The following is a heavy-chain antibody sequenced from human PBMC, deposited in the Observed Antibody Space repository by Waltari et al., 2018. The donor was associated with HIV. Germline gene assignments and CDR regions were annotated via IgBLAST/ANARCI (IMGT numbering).Heavy chain of an antibody. V-gene: IGHV3-11*01. CDR3: AREPRGGHDPLGHYYFYYGMDV. J-gene: IGHJ6*02. Sequence: QEQLVESGGGLVKPGGSLRLACAASGFTFTDFYMNWVRQAPGKGRDGIAYISNSGTTMNYADSVNGRFTVSRDNAKNSVYLQMNSLSTEDTAVYYCAREPRGGHDPLGHYYFYYGMDVWGQGTTVIVSS. CDR1: GFTFTDFY. D-gene: IGHD5-12*01. CDR2: ISNSGTTM.